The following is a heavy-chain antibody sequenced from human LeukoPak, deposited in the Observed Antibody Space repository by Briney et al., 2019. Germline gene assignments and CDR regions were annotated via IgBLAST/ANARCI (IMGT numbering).Heavy chain of an antibody. J-gene: IGHJ4*02. CDR3: AKDIRSGYDLRY. Sequence: PGGSLRLSCAASGFTFSSYAMSWVRQAPGKGLEWVSAISGSGDGTYYADSVKGRFTISRDSSKNTLYLQMNSLRAEDTAVYYCAKDIRSGYDLRYWGQGPLVTVSS. V-gene: IGHV3-23*01. D-gene: IGHD5-12*01. CDR2: ISGSGDGT. CDR1: GFTFSSYA.